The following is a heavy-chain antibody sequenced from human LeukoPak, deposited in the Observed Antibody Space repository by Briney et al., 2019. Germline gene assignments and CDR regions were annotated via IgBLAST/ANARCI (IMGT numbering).Heavy chain of an antibody. CDR2: INDSGRT. V-gene: IGHV4-34*01. J-gene: IGHJ6*03. Sequence: PSETLSLTCAVYGGSFSNYYWSWMRQTPGKGMEWTGEINDSGRTNYNPSLMSRVTVSVDTSKNQFSLRLTSVTATDTAVYYCARRWNYRRNYYIDVWGKGAAVSVSS. D-gene: IGHD1-7*01. CDR1: GGSFSNYY. CDR3: ARRWNYRRNYYIDV.